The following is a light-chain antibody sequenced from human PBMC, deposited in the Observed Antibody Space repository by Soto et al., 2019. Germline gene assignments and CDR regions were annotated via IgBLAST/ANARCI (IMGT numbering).Light chain of an antibody. J-gene: IGKJ3*01. CDR1: QGISSA. CDR2: DAS. CDR3: QQFNNYPVT. Sequence: AIQLTQSPSSLSASVGDRVTITCRASQGISSALVWYQQKPGKAPKPLIYDASSLESGVPSRFGGSGSGTDFTLTISSLQPEDFATYYCQQFNNYPVTFGPGTKVDIK. V-gene: IGKV1D-13*01.